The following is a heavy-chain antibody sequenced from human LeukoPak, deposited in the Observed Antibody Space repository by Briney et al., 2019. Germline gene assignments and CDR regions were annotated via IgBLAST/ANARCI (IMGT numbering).Heavy chain of an antibody. D-gene: IGHD2-2*01. CDR1: GGTFSSYA. J-gene: IGHJ4*02. CDR2: IIPIFGTA. CDR3: AREWSERYCSSTSCPPDY. V-gene: IGHV1-69*13. Sequence: SVKVSCKASGGTFSSYAISWVRQAPGQGLEWMGGIIPIFGTANYAQKFQGRVTITADESTSTAYMELSSLRSEDTAVYYCAREWSERYCSSTSCPPDYWGQGTLVTVSS.